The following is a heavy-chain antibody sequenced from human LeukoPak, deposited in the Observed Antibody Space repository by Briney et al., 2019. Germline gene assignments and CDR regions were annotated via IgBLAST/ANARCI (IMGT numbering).Heavy chain of an antibody. D-gene: IGHD3-22*01. J-gene: IGHJ4*02. V-gene: IGHV3-23*01. CDR3: AKGRPVTMIVVVIRDIDY. Sequence: GGSLRLSCAASGFTFSSYAMSWVRQAPGKGLEWVSAISGSGGSTYYADSVKGRFTISRDNSKNTLYLQMNSLRAEDTAAYYCAKGRPVTMIVVVIRDIDYWGQGTLVTVSS. CDR1: GFTFSSYA. CDR2: ISGSGGST.